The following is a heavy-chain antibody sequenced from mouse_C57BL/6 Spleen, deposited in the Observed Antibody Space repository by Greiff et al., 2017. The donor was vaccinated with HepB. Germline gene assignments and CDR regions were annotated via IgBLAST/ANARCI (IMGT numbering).Heavy chain of an antibody. CDR2: IYPGSGNT. CDR3: AREPTVVPYYYAMDY. D-gene: IGHD1-1*01. Sequence: LVESGAELVRPGASVKLSCKASGYTFTDYYINWVKQRPGQGLEWIARIYPGSGNTYYNEKFKGKATLTAEKSSSTAYMQLSSLTSEDSAVYFCAREPTVVPYYYAMDYWGQGTSVTVSS. CDR1: GYTFTDYY. V-gene: IGHV1-76*01. J-gene: IGHJ4*01.